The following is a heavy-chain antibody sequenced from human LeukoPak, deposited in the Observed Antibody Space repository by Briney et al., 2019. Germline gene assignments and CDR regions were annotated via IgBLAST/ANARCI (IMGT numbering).Heavy chain of an antibody. CDR1: GGSISSYY. Sequence: SETLSLTCTVSGGSISSYYWSWIRQPAGKGLEWIGRIYTSGSTNYNPSLKSRVTMSVDTSKNQFSLRLSSVTAADTAVYYCAREYSSSSGKNTFDIWGQGTMVTVSA. J-gene: IGHJ3*02. V-gene: IGHV4-4*07. D-gene: IGHD6-6*01. CDR2: IYTSGST. CDR3: AREYSSSSGKNTFDI.